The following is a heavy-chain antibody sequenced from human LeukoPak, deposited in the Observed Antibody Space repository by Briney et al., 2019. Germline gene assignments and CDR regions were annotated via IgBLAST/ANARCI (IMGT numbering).Heavy chain of an antibody. CDR1: GFTFTTYW. CDR3: AHGSMYQLDY. J-gene: IGHJ4*02. Sequence: GGSLRLSCAASGFTFTTYWMSWVRQAPGKGLEWVANIKQDGTEKYYVDSVKGRFTISRDNAKNSLYLQMNSLRAEDTAVYYCAHGSMYQLDYWGQGTLVTVSS. V-gene: IGHV3-7*03. CDR2: IKQDGTEK. D-gene: IGHD2-2*01.